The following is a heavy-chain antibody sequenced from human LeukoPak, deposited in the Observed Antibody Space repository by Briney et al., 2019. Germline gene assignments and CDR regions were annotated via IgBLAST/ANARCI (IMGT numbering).Heavy chain of an antibody. CDR3: ARVEYGGNWMDY. CDR2: ISGYNGNT. J-gene: IGHJ4*02. Sequence: ASVKVSCKTSDYTFTSYGIGWVRQAPGQGLEWMGWISGYNGNTNYAQRLQGRVTMTTDTSTNTAYMELRSLRSDDTAVYYCARVEYGGNWMDYWGQGTLVTVSS. CDR1: DYTFTSYG. D-gene: IGHD4-23*01. V-gene: IGHV1-18*01.